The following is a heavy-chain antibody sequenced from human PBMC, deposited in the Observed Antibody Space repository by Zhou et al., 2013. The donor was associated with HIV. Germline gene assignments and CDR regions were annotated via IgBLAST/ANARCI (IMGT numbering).Heavy chain of an antibody. J-gene: IGHJ4*02. V-gene: IGHV1-2*02. D-gene: IGHD2-21*02. Sequence: QVQLVQSGAEVKKPGASVKVSCKASGYTFTGYYIHWVRQAPGQGLEWMGWINPNSGGTNHAQKFQVRVTMTRDTSITTAYMEVSSLGSDDTAVYYCARGPISANWYSELDCWGQGTLVTVSS. CDR3: ARGPISANWYSELDC. CDR2: INPNSGGT. CDR1: GYTFTGYY.